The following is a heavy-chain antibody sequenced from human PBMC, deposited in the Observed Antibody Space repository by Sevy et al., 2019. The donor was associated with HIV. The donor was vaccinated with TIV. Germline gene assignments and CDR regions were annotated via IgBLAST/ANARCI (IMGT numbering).Heavy chain of an antibody. CDR2: ISSSSSYI. V-gene: IGHV3-21*01. Sequence: GGSLRLSCAASGFTFSSYSMNWVRQAPGKGLEWVSSISSSSSYISYADSVKGRFTISRHNTKNSLYLQMNSLRAEDTAVYYCARVCSGGSCYSGYFYYGMDVWGQGTTVTVSS. J-gene: IGHJ6*02. CDR3: ARVCSGGSCYSGYFYYGMDV. CDR1: GFTFSSYS. D-gene: IGHD2-15*01.